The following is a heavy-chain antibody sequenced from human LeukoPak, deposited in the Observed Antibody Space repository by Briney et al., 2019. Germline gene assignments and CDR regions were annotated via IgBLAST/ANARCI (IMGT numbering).Heavy chain of an antibody. CDR2: IRSKANNYAT. CDR1: GFTFSGSA. Sequence: GGSLRLSCAASGFTFSGSAMHWVRQASGKGLEWVGRIRSKANNYATAYAASVKGRFTISRDDSKNTTYLQVNSLKTEDTAVYYCTRHDYGDPGALRYWGQGTLVTVSS. D-gene: IGHD4-17*01. J-gene: IGHJ4*02. CDR3: TRHDYGDPGALRY. V-gene: IGHV3-73*01.